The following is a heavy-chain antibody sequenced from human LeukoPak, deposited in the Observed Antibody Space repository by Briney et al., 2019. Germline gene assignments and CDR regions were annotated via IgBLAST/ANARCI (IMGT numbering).Heavy chain of an antibody. J-gene: IGHJ4*02. D-gene: IGHD3-22*01. Sequence: ASVKVSCKVSGGTFSSYAISWVRQAPGQGLEWMGRIIPIGGTGRYAQALQGRITITTDESASTAYMELSSLSSEDTAVYYCAREGSDFYDNSVHFEYWGQGTPVTVSS. V-gene: IGHV1-69*05. CDR1: GGTFSSYA. CDR3: AREGSDFYDNSVHFEY. CDR2: IIPIGGTG.